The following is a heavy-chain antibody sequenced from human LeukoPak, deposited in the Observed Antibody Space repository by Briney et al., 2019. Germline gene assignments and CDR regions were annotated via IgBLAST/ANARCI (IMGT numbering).Heavy chain of an antibody. J-gene: IGHJ4*02. V-gene: IGHV3-21*01. CDR1: GFTPGDYN. D-gene: IGHD3-3*01. Sequence: GGSLRLSCVASGFTPGDYNMNWVRQAPGKGLEWVSAITRSSTYMNYADSLKGRFTISRDNAKNTLYLQMNSLRAEDTAVYYCARSDTDFWSGYLNDWGQGTLVTVSS. CDR2: ITRSSTYM. CDR3: ARSDTDFWSGYLND.